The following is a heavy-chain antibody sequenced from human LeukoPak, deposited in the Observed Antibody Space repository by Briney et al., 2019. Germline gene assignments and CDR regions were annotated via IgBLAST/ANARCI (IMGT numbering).Heavy chain of an antibody. D-gene: IGHD5-18*01. V-gene: IGHV3-53*01. CDR3: ARVRVDTAMVYNYYYYGMDV. J-gene: IGHJ6*02. CDR2: IYSRGST. CDR1: GFTVSSNY. Sequence: PGGSLRLSCAASGFTVSSNYMSWVRQAPGKGLEWVSVIYSRGSTYYSDSVKGRFTISRDNSKNTLYLQMNSLRAEDTAVYYCARVRVDTAMVYNYYYYGMDVWGQGTTVTVSS.